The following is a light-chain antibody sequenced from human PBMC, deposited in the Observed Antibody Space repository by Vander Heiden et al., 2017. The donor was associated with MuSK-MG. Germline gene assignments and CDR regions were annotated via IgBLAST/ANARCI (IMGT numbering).Light chain of an antibody. CDR2: DDR. CDR3: QVVDSRSDNWV. V-gene: IGLV3-21*02. CDR1: KSGSKS. J-gene: IGLJ3*02. Sequence: SYVLHQPPPVYLAPGQTARSTCGGHKSGSKSVHRYQQKPRPAPVLVVYDDRDRPSGIPERCSGANSGNTATMTSSRVEAGDEADYYCQVVDSRSDNWVFGGGTKLTVL.